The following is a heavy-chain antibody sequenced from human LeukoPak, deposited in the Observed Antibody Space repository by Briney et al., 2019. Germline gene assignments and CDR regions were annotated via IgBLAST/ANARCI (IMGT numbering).Heavy chain of an antibody. V-gene: IGHV4-39*02. D-gene: IGHD3-10*01. Sequence: GSLRLSCAASGFTVSSNYMSWVRQPPGKGLEWIGSIYSSGSTYYSPSLKSRVTISVDTSKNQLSLRLSSVTATDTAVYYCAREPSHGSGNYYNQLVWGQGTLVTVSS. CDR1: GFTVSSNY. J-gene: IGHJ4*02. CDR2: IYSSGST. CDR3: AREPSHGSGNYYNQLV.